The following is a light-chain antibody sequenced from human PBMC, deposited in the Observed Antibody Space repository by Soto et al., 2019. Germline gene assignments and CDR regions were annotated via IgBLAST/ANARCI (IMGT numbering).Light chain of an antibody. CDR3: MQALQTPLT. CDR1: QSLLHSNGYNY. Sequence: DIVMTQSQLSLPVTPGEPASISWRSSQSLLHSNGYNYLDWYLQKPGQSPQLLIYLGSNRASGVPDRFSGSGSGTDFTLKISRVEAEDVGVYYCMQALQTPLTFGGGTKVEIK. J-gene: IGKJ4*01. V-gene: IGKV2-28*01. CDR2: LGS.